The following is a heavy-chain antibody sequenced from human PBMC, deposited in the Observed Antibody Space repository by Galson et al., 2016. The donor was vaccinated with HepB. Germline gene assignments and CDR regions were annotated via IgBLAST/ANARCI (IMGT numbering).Heavy chain of an antibody. CDR3: ARDLGLHQGPIGLPPGTLLQEHL. J-gene: IGHJ6*01. Sequence: SLRLSCAASGFTFSSYGMHWVRQAPGKGLEWVSYISDNNTYANYADSVKGRFTNSRDNAKNSLYLQMNSLRAEDRAVYYCARDLGLHQGPIGLPPGTLLQEHLWG. D-gene: IGHD3-16*01. CDR1: GFTFSSYG. V-gene: IGHV3-21*05. CDR2: ISDNNTYA.